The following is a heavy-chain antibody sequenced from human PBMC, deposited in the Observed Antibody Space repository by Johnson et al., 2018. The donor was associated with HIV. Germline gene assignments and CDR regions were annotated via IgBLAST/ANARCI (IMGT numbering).Heavy chain of an antibody. Sequence: QVQLVESGGGVVQPGRSLRLSCAASGFTFSSYAMHWVRQAPGKGLEWVAVISYDGSNKYYADSVKGRFTISRANSKNTLYLQMNSLKAEDTAVYYCAREYYDSSGYYYGGGSAFDIWGQGTMVTVSS. CDR1: GFTFSSYA. CDR2: ISYDGSNK. V-gene: IGHV3-30-3*01. CDR3: AREYYDSSGYYYGGGSAFDI. D-gene: IGHD3-22*01. J-gene: IGHJ3*02.